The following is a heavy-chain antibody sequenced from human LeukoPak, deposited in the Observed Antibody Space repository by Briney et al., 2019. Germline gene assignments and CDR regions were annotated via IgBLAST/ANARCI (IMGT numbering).Heavy chain of an antibody. D-gene: IGHD6-19*01. Sequence: KTSETPSLTCTVSGGSISGYYWSWIRQPPGKGLEWIGYIHYSGSTNYNPSLKSRVTVSVDTSKNQFSLKLSSVTAADTALYYCARDRGAVAGFDYWGQGTLVTVSS. CDR2: IHYSGST. CDR3: ARDRGAVAGFDY. V-gene: IGHV4-59*01. CDR1: GGSISGYY. J-gene: IGHJ4*02.